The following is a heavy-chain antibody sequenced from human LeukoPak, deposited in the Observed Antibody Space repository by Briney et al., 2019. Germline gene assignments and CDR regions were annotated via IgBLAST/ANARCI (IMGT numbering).Heavy chain of an antibody. CDR3: ARVGYYESSGYYEY. CDR1: XXXX. V-gene: IGHV1-2*06. J-gene: IGHJ4*02. Sequence: XXXXMHWVRQAPGXGLEWMGRINPNSGGTNYAQKFQGRVTMTRDTSISTVYMELSRLRSDDTAVYYCARVGYYESSGYYEYWGQGTLVTVSS. CDR2: INPNSGGT. D-gene: IGHD3-22*01.